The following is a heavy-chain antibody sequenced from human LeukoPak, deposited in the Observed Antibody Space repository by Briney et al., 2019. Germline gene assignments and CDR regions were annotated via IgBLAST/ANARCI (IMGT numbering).Heavy chain of an antibody. CDR1: GFTFSSYS. Sequence: KPGGSLRLSCAASGFTFSSYSMNWVRQAPGRGLEWVSSISSSSSYIYYADSVKGRFTISRDNAKNSLYLQMNSLRAEDTAVYYCAREIVAYCSGGSCSYYYYYYMDVWGKGTTVTVSS. CDR3: AREIVAYCSGGSCSYYYYYYMDV. CDR2: ISSSSSYI. V-gene: IGHV3-21*01. J-gene: IGHJ6*03. D-gene: IGHD2-15*01.